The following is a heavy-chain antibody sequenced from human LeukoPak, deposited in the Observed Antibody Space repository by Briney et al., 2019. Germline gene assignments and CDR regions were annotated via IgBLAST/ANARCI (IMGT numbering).Heavy chain of an antibody. CDR2: ISSTSNYI. D-gene: IGHD6-19*01. Sequence: GGSLRLSCAASGFTFSEYYMSWIRQAPGKGLEWVSSISSTSNYIYYADSMEGRFTISRDNAKNALYLQMNSLRAEDTAVYYCARDLGITVAGPFLDYWGQGSLVTVSS. CDR1: GFTFSEYY. J-gene: IGHJ4*02. V-gene: IGHV3-11*06. CDR3: ARDLGITVAGPFLDY.